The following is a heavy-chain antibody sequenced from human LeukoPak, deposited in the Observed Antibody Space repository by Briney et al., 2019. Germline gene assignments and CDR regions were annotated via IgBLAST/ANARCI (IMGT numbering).Heavy chain of an antibody. Sequence: PSETLSLTCAVSGYSISSGYYWGWIRQPPGKGLEWIESIYHSGSTYYNSPLKSRATISVDTSKNHFSLKLSSVTAADTAVYYCARGGIAVAGTFGYWGQGTVVSVSS. CDR3: ARGGIAVAGTFGY. CDR2: IYHSGST. CDR1: GYSISSGYY. V-gene: IGHV4-38-2*01. D-gene: IGHD6-19*01. J-gene: IGHJ4*02.